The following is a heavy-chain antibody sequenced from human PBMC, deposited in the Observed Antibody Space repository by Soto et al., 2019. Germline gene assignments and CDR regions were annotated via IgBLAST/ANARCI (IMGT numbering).Heavy chain of an antibody. V-gene: IGHV1-69*13. CDR2: IIPIFGTA. CDR3: AREETYYYGSGSYYHLQNYYYYYGMDV. D-gene: IGHD3-10*01. CDR1: GGTFSSYA. J-gene: IGHJ6*02. Sequence: GASVKVSCKASGGTFSSYAISWVRQAPGQGLEWMGGIIPIFGTANYAQKFQGRVTITADESTSTAYMELSSLRSEDTAVYYCAREETYYYGSGSYYHLQNYYYYYGMDVWGQGTTVTVSS.